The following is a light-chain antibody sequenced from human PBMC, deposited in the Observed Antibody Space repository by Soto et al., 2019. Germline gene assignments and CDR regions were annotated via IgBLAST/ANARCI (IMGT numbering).Light chain of an antibody. J-gene: IGLJ1*01. CDR2: SSN. CDR3: AAWDDSLNGHI. CDR1: SSNIGSNS. V-gene: IGLV1-44*01. Sequence: QSVLTQPHSASGTPGQRVTISCSGSSSNIGSNSVHWFQQVPGTAPKPLIYSSNQRPSGVPERFSSSKSGTSASLAISGLQSEDEADYYCAAWDDSLNGHIFGTGTKVTVL.